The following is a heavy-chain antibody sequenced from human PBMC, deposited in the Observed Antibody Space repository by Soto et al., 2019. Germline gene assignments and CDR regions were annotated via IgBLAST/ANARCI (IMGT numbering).Heavy chain of an antibody. D-gene: IGHD2-2*01. CDR2: IYYSGST. V-gene: IGHV4-59*08. J-gene: IGHJ5*02. Sequence: SXTLSLTCTVSGGSISSYYWSWIRQPPGKGLELIGYIYYSGSTNYNPSLKSRVTISVDTSKNQFSLKLSSVTAADTAVYYCERLGEYYQSLAPWSRGTLVTVSS. CDR3: ERLGEYYQSLAP. CDR1: GGSISSYY.